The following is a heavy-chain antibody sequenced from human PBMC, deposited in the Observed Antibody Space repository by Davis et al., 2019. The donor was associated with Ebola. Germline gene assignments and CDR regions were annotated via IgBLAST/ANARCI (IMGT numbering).Heavy chain of an antibody. CDR2: IYYSGST. J-gene: IGHJ6*02. D-gene: IGHD3-10*01. CDR3: ARGGSGSYGYNYYYGMDV. V-gene: IGHV4-39*01. CDR1: GGSISSSSYY. Sequence: PSETLSLTCTVSGGSISSSSYYWGWIRQPPGKGLEWIGSIYYSGSTYYNPSLKSRVTISVDTSKNQFSLKLSSVTAADTAVYYCARGGSGSYGYNYYYGMDVWGQGTTVTVSS.